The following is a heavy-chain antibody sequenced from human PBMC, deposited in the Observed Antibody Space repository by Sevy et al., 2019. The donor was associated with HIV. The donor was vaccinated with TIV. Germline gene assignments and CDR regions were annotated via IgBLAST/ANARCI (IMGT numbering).Heavy chain of an antibody. J-gene: IGHJ4*02. D-gene: IGHD5-18*01. V-gene: IGHV1-24*01. CDR3: ATAAVPFGGYSYGSAFY. CDR2: FDPEDGET. Sequence: ASVKVSCKVSGYTLTELSMHWVRQAPGKGLEWMGGFDPEDGETIYAQKFQGIVTMTEDTSTDTAYMELSSLRSEDTAVYYCATAAVPFGGYSYGSAFYWGQGTLVTVSS. CDR1: GYTLTELS.